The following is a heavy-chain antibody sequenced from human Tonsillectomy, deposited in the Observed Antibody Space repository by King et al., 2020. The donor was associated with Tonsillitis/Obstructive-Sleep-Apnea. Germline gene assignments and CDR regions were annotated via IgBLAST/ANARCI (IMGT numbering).Heavy chain of an antibody. V-gene: IGHV3-30*18. J-gene: IGHJ6*03. CDR1: GFTFSSYG. CDR3: AKEWLERADYYYHYMDV. Sequence: QLVQSGGGVVQPGRSLRLSCAASGFTFSSYGMHWVRQAPGKGLEWVAVISYDGSNKYYVDSVKGRFTISRDNSKNTLYLQMNSLRVEDTAVYYCAKEWLERADYYYHYMDVWGKGTTVTVSS. D-gene: IGHD1-1*01. CDR2: ISYDGSNK.